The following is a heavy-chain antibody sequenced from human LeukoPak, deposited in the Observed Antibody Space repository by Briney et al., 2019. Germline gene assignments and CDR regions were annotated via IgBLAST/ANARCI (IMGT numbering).Heavy chain of an antibody. D-gene: IGHD3-10*01. V-gene: IGHV4-59*01. Sequence: SETLSLTCTVSGGSISSDYWSWVRQPPGKGLEWIGYIYYSGSTNYNPSLKSRVTISVDTSKNQFSLKLSSVTAADTAVYYCARGNLYGCFDYWGQGTLVTVSS. J-gene: IGHJ4*02. CDR2: IYYSGST. CDR3: ARGNLYGCFDY. CDR1: GGSISSDY.